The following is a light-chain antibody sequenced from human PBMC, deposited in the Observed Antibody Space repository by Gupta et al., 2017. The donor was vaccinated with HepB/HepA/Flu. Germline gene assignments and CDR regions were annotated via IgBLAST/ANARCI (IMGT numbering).Light chain of an antibody. CDR2: GAS. CDR3: QNYNTDSWT. V-gene: IGKV1-27*01. Sequence: DIQMTQSPSSLSASVGDRVTITCRASRGISNYLAWYQQKPGKIPKLLIYGASTLQSGVPSRFSGSGSGTGFTLAISSLQPEDVTTYYCQNYNTDSWTFGQETKVGIK. J-gene: IGKJ1*01. CDR1: RGISNY.